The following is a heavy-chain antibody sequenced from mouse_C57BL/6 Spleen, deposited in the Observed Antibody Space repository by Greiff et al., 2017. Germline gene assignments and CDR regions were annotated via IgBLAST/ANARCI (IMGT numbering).Heavy chain of an antibody. CDR3: ARSGRRDDFDY. CDR1: GYAFSSSW. J-gene: IGHJ2*01. V-gene: IGHV1-82*01. D-gene: IGHD2-3*01. Sequence: VQLQQSGPELVKPGASVKISCKASGYAFSSSWMNWVKQRPGKGLEWIGRIYPGDGDTNYNGKFKGKATLTADKSSSTAYMQLSSLTSEDSAVYFCARSGRRDDFDYWGQGTTLTVSS. CDR2: IYPGDGDT.